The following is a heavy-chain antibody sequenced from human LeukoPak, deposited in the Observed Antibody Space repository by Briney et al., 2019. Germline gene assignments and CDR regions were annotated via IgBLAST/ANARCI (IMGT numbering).Heavy chain of an antibody. CDR1: GGSISSYY. CDR2: IYTSGST. V-gene: IGHV4-4*07. J-gene: IGHJ4*02. CDR3: ARDTEYYGSGSYDY. D-gene: IGHD3-10*01. Sequence: SETLSLTCIVSGGSISSYYWSWIRQPAGKGLEWIGRIYTSGSTNYNPSLKSRVTMSVDTSKNQFSLKLSSVTAADTAVYYRARDTEYYGSGSYDYWGQGTLVTVSS.